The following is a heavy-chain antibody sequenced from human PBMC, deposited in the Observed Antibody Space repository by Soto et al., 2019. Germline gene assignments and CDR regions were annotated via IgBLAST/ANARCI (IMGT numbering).Heavy chain of an antibody. CDR1: GGTFSSYA. CDR3: ARMRYDSSGYYQPSYYFDY. CDR2: IIPIFGTA. J-gene: IGHJ4*02. Sequence: QVQLVQSGAEVKKPGSSVKVSCKASGGTFSSYAISWVRQAPGQGLEWMGGIIPIFGTANYAQKFQGRVTITADESTSTAYMELSSLRSEDTAVYYCARMRYDSSGYYQPSYYFDYWGQGTLVTVSS. D-gene: IGHD3-22*01. V-gene: IGHV1-69*01.